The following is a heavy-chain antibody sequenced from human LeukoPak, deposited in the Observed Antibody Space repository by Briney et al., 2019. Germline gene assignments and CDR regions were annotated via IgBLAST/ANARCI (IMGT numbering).Heavy chain of an antibody. D-gene: IGHD2-15*01. CDR1: GYTFTSYG. CDR3: ARDAASYCSGGSCQPRGHYEYYGMDV. J-gene: IGHJ6*02. Sequence: ASVKVSCKASGYTFTSYGISWVRQAPGQGLEWMGRISAYNGNTNYAQKLQGRVTMTTDTSTSTAYMELRSLRSDDRAVYYCARDAASYCSGGSCQPRGHYEYYGMDVGGQGTTVTVS. CDR2: ISAYNGNT. V-gene: IGHV1-18*01.